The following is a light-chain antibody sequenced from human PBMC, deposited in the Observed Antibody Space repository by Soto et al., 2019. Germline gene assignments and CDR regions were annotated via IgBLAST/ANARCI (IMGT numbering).Light chain of an antibody. CDR1: SGHSTYI. Sequence: QSVMTQSSSASASLGSSVKLTCTLSSGHSTYIIAWHQQQPGKAPRYLMKLEGSGSYNKGSGVPDRFSGSSSGADRYLTISNLQSEDEADYYCETWDSHTYVFGTGT. CDR3: ETWDSHTYV. J-gene: IGLJ1*01. V-gene: IGLV4-60*03. CDR2: LEGSGSY.